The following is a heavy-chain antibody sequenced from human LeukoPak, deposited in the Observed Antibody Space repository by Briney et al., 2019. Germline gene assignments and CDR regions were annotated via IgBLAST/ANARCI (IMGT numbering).Heavy chain of an antibody. J-gene: IGHJ4*02. Sequence: TGGSLRLSCAASGFTFSSYWMSWVRQAPGKGLEWVANIKQDGSEKYYVDSAKGRFTISRDNAKNSLYLQMNSLRAEDTAVYYCARVRYYDSSGYYYYFDYWGQGTLVTVSS. D-gene: IGHD3-22*01. CDR3: ARVRYYDSSGYYYYFDY. CDR1: GFTFSSYW. CDR2: IKQDGSEK. V-gene: IGHV3-7*01.